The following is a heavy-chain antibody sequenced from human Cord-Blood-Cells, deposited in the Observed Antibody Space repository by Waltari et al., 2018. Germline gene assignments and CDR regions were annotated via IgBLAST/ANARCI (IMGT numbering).Heavy chain of an antibody. D-gene: IGHD2-21*02. CDR2: IYSGGRT. CDR1: GFTVSSNY. J-gene: IGHJ4*02. V-gene: IGHV3-53*01. Sequence: EVQLVESGGGLIQPGGSLRLSCAASGFTVSSNYMSWVRQAPGKGLEWVSVIYSGGRTYYADSVKGRFTISRDNSKNTLYLQMNSLRAEDTAVYYCARDEAYCGGDCYWDWGQGTLVTVSS. CDR3: ARDEAYCGGDCYWD.